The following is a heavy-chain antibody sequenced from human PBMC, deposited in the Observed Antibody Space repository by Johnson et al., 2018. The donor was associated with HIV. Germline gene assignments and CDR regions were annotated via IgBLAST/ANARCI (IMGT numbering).Heavy chain of an antibody. V-gene: IGHV3-7*05. Sequence: VQLVESGGGWVQPGGSLRLSCAASGFSFSTSYMTWVRQAPGKGLEWVATINEDGTGKNHVDSVKGRFSISRDNTKNSLYLQMNSLRPEDTAVYYCARPYVDTTMADAFDVWGQGTMVTVSS. CDR2: INEDGTGK. CDR1: GFSFSTSY. CDR3: ARPYVDTTMADAFDV. J-gene: IGHJ3*01. D-gene: IGHD5-18*01.